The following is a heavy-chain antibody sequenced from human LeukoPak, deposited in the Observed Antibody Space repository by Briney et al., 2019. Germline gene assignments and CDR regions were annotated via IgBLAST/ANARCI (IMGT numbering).Heavy chain of an antibody. CDR1: GFTFSSYA. J-gene: IGHJ4*02. V-gene: IGHV3-23*01. CDR3: AREPALYYFDY. Sequence: GGSLRLSCAASGFTFSSYAMSWVRQAPGKGLEWVSAISGSGGSTYYADSVKGRFTISRDNAKNSLYLQMNSLRAEDTAVYYCAREPALYYFDYWGQGTLVTVSS. CDR2: ISGSGGST. D-gene: IGHD2-2*01.